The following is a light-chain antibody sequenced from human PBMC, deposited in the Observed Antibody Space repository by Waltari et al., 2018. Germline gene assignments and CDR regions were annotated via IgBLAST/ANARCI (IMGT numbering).Light chain of an antibody. CDR3: AAWDDSLSCGV. CDR1: SSNIGRNY. CDR2: RNN. V-gene: IGLV1-47*01. J-gene: IGLJ2*01. Sequence: QSVLTQPPSASGTPGQRVTISCSGSSSNIGRNYVYWYQQLPGTAPKLLIYRNNHRPSGVPDRFSGSQSAPAASLAIRGLRSEDEADYYCAAWDDSLSCGVFGGGTKLTVL.